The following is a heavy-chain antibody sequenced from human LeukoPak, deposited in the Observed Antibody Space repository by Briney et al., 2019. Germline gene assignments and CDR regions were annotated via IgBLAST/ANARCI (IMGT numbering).Heavy chain of an antibody. V-gene: IGHV3-66*04. Sequence: GGSLRLSCAASGFTVSNSYINWVRQAPGKGLEWVSIIYSGGDTYYADSVRGRFIISRDNSENTVYLQMNSLRAEDTAVYFCARPPGLAGHYSYYYGVDVWGQGTTVTVSS. CDR2: IYSGGDT. D-gene: IGHD6-19*01. J-gene: IGHJ6*02. CDR1: GFTVSNSY. CDR3: ARPPGLAGHYSYYYGVDV.